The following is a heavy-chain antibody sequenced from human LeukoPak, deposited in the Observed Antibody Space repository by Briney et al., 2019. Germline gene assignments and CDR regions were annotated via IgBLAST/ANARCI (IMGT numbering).Heavy chain of an antibody. CDR2: IDPSDSYT. CDR3: ARLTYDSSGLDY. Sequence: NRGESLKISCKGSGHSFTSYWISWVRQMPGKGLEWMGRIDPSDSYTNYSPSFQGHVTISADKSISTAYLQWSSLKASDTAMYYCARLTYDSSGLDYWGQGTLVTVSS. CDR1: GHSFTSYW. D-gene: IGHD3-22*01. V-gene: IGHV5-10-1*01. J-gene: IGHJ4*02.